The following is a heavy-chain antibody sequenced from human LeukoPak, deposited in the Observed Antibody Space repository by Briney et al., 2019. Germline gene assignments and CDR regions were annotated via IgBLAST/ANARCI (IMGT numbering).Heavy chain of an antibody. CDR3: ARTYSGSYYERSYYFDY. V-gene: IGHV4-59*08. Sequence: SETLSLTCTVSGGSISSYYWSWIRQPPGKGLEWMGYIYYSGSTNYNPSLKSRVTISVDTSKNQLSLKLNSVTAADTAVYYRARTYSGSYYERSYYFDYWGQGTLVTVSS. J-gene: IGHJ4*02. CDR2: IYYSGST. D-gene: IGHD1-26*01. CDR1: GGSISSYY.